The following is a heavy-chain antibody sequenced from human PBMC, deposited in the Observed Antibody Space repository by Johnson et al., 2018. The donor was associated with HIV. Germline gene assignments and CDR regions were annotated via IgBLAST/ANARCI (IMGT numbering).Heavy chain of an antibody. CDR3: ARVGDSSSSLGTFDI. V-gene: IGHV3-30*01. D-gene: IGHD6-6*01. CDR2: ISYDGSYK. CDR1: GFTFSNYA. Sequence: QVQLVESGGGVVQPGRSLRLSCAASGFTFSNYAMHWVRQAPGKGLEWVAVISYDGSYKYYADSVKGRFTISRDNSKNTLYLQMNSLRAEDTAVYYCARVGDSSSSLGTFDIWGQGTMVTVSS. J-gene: IGHJ3*02.